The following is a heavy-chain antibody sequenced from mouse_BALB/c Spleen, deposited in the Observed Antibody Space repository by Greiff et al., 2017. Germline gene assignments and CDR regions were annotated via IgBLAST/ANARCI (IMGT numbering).Heavy chain of an antibody. V-gene: IGHV5-6-4*01. J-gene: IGHJ4*01. Sequence: EVMLVESGGGLVKPGGSLKLSCAASGFTFSSYTMSWVRQTPEKRLEWVATISSGGSYTYYPDSVKGRFTISRDNAKNTLYLQMSSLKSEDTAMYYCTRSYGNYYAMDYWGQGTSVTVSS. CDR2: ISSGGSYT. CDR1: GFTFSSYT. D-gene: IGHD2-1*01. CDR3: TRSYGNYYAMDY.